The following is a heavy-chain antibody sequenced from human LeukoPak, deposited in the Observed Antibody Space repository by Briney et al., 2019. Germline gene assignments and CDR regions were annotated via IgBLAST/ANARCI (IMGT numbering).Heavy chain of an antibody. CDR2: LYPGDSDT. V-gene: IGHV5-51*01. D-gene: IGHD5-18*01. J-gene: IGHJ4*02. CDR3: ARSVDSTTGTLPY. Sequence: GESLKISCKGSENSFTNCWIAWVRQMPGKGLEWMGILYPGDSDTRYSPSFQGQVTISADRSSTTAYLQWSGLKASDTAMYYCARSVDSTTGTLPYWGQGTLVTVSS. CDR1: ENSFTNCW.